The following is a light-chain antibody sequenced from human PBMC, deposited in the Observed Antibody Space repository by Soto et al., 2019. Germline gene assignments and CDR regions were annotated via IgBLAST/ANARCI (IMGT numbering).Light chain of an antibody. V-gene: IGLV4-69*01. CDR3: QTWGTGPWV. J-gene: IGLJ3*02. Sequence: VVTQSPSASASLGASVKLTCTLSSGHSSYAIAWHQQQPEKGPRYLMKLNSDGSHSKGDGIPDRFSGSSSGAERYLTISSLQSEDEADYYCQTWGTGPWVFGGGTMLTVL. CDR2: LNSDGSH. CDR1: SGHSSYA.